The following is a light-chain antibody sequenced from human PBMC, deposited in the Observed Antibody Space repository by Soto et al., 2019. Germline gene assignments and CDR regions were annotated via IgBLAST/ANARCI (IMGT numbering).Light chain of an antibody. J-gene: IGKJ2*01. Sequence: EIVLTQSPGTVSLSPGERATLSCRASQSVSSSHLAWYQQKPGQAPRLLIYGASSRATGIPDRFSGSGSGTDFTLTIDRLEPEEFAVYYCEQYGSSPYTLGQGTKLETK. CDR1: QSVSSSH. CDR3: EQYGSSPYT. CDR2: GAS. V-gene: IGKV3-20*01.